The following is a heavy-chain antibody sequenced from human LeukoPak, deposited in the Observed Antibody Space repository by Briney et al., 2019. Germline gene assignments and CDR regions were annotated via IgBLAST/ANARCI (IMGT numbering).Heavy chain of an antibody. J-gene: IGHJ6*03. D-gene: IGHD2-8*01. Sequence: GGSLRLSCAASGFTFSSFWMHWVRQPPGKGLVWVSGINSDGSTTGYADSVKGRFTISRDNAKSTVHLQMNSLRVEDTAVYYCAKDRCSNGIGCYYYYMDVWGKGTTVTISS. CDR3: AKDRCSNGIGCYYYYMDV. CDR2: INSDGSTT. V-gene: IGHV3-74*01. CDR1: GFTFSSFW.